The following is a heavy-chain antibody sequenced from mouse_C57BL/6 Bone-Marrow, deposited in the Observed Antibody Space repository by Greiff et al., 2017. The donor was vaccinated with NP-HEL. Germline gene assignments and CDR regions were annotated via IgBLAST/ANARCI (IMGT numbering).Heavy chain of an antibody. J-gene: IGHJ4*01. CDR1: GFTFSDYG. CDR2: ISSGSSTI. CDR3: ARYDYDPYYAMDY. Sequence: EVQLVESGGGLVKPGGSLKLSCAASGFTFSDYGMHWVRQAPEKGLEWVAYISSGSSTIYYADTAKGRFTISRDNAKNTLFLQMTSLRSEDTAMYYCARYDYDPYYAMDYWGQGTSVTVSS. D-gene: IGHD2-4*01. V-gene: IGHV5-17*01.